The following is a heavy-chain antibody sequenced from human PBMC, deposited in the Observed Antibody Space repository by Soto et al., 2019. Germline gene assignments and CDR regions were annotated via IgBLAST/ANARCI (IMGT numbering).Heavy chain of an antibody. CDR2: ISGSGGST. CDR3: AKLMTTVTRYYYYGMDV. D-gene: IGHD4-4*01. V-gene: IGHV3-23*01. Sequence: GGSLRLSCAASGFTFSSYAMSWVRQAPGKGLEWVSAISGSGGSTYYADSVKGRFTISRDNSKNTLYLQMNSLRAEDTAVYYCAKLMTTVTRYYYYGMDVWGQGTTVTVSS. J-gene: IGHJ6*02. CDR1: GFTFSSYA.